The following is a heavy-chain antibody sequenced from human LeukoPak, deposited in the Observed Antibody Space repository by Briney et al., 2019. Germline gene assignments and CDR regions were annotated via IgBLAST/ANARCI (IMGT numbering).Heavy chain of an antibody. Sequence: APVKVSCKASGYTFTGYYMHWVRQAPGQGLEWMGWINPNSGGTNYAQKFQGRVTMTRDTSISTAYMELSRLRSDDTAVYYCAREAGLRYFDWLFPERGYYMDVWGKGTTVTVSS. D-gene: IGHD3-9*01. CDR3: AREAGLRYFDWLFPERGYYMDV. CDR2: INPNSGGT. V-gene: IGHV1-2*02. J-gene: IGHJ6*03. CDR1: GYTFTGYY.